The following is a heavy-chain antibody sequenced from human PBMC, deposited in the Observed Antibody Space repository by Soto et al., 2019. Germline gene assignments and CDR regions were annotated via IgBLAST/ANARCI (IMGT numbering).Heavy chain of an antibody. V-gene: IGHV3-48*02. CDR3: ARAVTWGLDV. CDR2: ISRSSTGI. D-gene: IGHD3-10*01. J-gene: IGHJ6*02. CDR1: GFTFSLYS. Sequence: EVQLVESGGGLVQPGGSLRLSCAASGFTFSLYSMSWFRQAPGKGLEWVSYISRSSTGIHYADSVKGRFTIPRDDATNSMHLQMNSLRDGDTAVDYGARAVTWGLDVWGQGTTVSISS.